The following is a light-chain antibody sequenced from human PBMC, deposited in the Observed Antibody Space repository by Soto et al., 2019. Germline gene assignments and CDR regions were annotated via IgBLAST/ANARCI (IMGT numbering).Light chain of an antibody. V-gene: IGLV2-14*03. CDR1: ISDVGGYNY. J-gene: IGLJ2*01. CDR2: DVS. CDR3: SSYTSSSTVV. Sequence: QSALTQPASVSGSPGQSITISCTGTISDVGGYNYVSWYQQHPGKVPKLMIYDVSNRPSGVSNRFSGSKSGNTASLTISGLQAEDESDYYCSSYTSSSTVVFGGGTKLTVL.